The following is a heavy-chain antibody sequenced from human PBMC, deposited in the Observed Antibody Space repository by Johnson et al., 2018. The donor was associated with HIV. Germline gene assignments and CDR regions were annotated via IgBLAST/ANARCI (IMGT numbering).Heavy chain of an antibody. J-gene: IGHJ3*02. CDR1: GFTFSSYG. V-gene: IGHV3-30*02. D-gene: IGHD3-22*01. Sequence: QVQLVESGGGVVQPGGSLRLSCAASGFTFSSYGMHWVRQAPGKGLEWVAFIRYDGSNKYYADSLKGRFTISRDNSKNTLYLQMNRLRAEDTALYYCARDRKADYDSSGYYYNDAFDIWGQGTMVTVSS. CDR2: IRYDGSNK. CDR3: ARDRKADYDSSGYYYNDAFDI.